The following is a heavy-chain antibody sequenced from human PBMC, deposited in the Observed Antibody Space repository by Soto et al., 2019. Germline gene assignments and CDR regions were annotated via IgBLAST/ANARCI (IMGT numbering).Heavy chain of an antibody. J-gene: IGHJ4*02. CDR1: GGSFSGSY. CDR3: ARGVVGATAYCFDY. V-gene: IGHV4-34*01. D-gene: IGHD1-26*01. Sequence: SETLSLTCAVYGGSFSGSYWSWIRQPPGKGLEWIGEINHSGSTNYNPSLKSRVTISVDTSKNQFSLKLSSVTAADTAVYYCARGVVGATAYCFDYWGQGTLVTVSS. CDR2: INHSGST.